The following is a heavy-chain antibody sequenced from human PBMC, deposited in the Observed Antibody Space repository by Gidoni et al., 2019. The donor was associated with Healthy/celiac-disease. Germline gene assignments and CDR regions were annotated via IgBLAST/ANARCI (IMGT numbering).Heavy chain of an antibody. CDR3: ARDGSIAAAGLDY. V-gene: IGHV3-21*01. J-gene: IGHJ4*02. D-gene: IGHD6-13*01. Sequence: EVQLVESGGGLVKPGGSLRLSCAASGFTFSSYSMNWVRQAPGKGLEWVSSISSSSSYIYYADSVKGRFTISRDNAKNSLYLQMNSLRAEDTAVYYCARDGSIAAAGLDYWGQGTLVTVSS. CDR1: GFTFSSYS. CDR2: ISSSSSYI.